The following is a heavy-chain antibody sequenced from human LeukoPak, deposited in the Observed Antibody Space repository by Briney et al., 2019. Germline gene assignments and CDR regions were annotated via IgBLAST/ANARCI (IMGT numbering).Heavy chain of an antibody. J-gene: IGHJ5*02. CDR1: GFTFGSYA. CDR3: AKNPHYYDSSGYYYLSWFDP. Sequence: GGSLRLSCAASGFTFGSYAMSWVRQAPGKGLEWVSAVSGSGGSTYYADSVKGRFTISRDNSKNTLYLQMNSLGAEDTAVYYCAKNPHYYDSSGYYYLSWFDPWGQGTLVTVSS. D-gene: IGHD3-22*01. CDR2: VSGSGGST. V-gene: IGHV3-23*01.